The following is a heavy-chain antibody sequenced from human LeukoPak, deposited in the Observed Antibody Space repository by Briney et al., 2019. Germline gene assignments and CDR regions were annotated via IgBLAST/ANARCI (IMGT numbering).Heavy chain of an antibody. CDR1: AGSISNYY. D-gene: IGHD3-22*01. J-gene: IGHJ4*02. V-gene: IGHV4-59*08. CDR3: ARQVYYYDLLDY. Sequence: PSETLSLTCTVSAGSISNYYWMWIRQPPGKGLEYIGYIYYTGSTNYNPSLKSRVTISVDTSKNQFSLKLSSVTAADTAVYYCARQVYYYDLLDYWGQGTLVTVSS. CDR2: IYYTGST.